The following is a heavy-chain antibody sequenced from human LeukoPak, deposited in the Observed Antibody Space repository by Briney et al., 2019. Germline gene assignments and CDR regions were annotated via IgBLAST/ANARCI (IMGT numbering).Heavy chain of an antibody. V-gene: IGHV5-51*01. D-gene: IGHD2-2*01. J-gene: IGHJ4*02. CDR2: LYPGDYYN. CDR3: ARLPGEGYCSSTSCYDSLDY. CDR1: GFHFPSQW. Sequence: GESLKILRKGFGFHFPSQWVAWVRPIPGKGLEGRGILYPGDYYNRYSPSFQGQVNISADKSISTAYLQLSSLRASDTAMYYCARLPGEGYCSSTSCYDSLDYWGQGTLVTVSS.